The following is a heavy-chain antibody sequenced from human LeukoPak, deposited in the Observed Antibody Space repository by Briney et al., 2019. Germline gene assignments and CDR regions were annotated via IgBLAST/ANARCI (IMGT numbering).Heavy chain of an antibody. V-gene: IGHV3-48*04. CDR1: GFTFSTYS. D-gene: IGHD1-1*01. CDR3: AREVLETVDAFDI. Sequence: PGGSLRLSCAASGFTFSTYSMDWVRQAPGKGLEWISYISPNSRTIYYADSVKGRFTISRDNANNSLSLQMNSLRAEDTAVYYCAREVLETVDAFDIWGQGTVVTVSS. J-gene: IGHJ3*02. CDR2: ISPNSRTI.